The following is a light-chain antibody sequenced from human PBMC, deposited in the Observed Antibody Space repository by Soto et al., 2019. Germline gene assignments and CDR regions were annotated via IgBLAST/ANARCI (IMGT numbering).Light chain of an antibody. CDR2: GAS. V-gene: IGKV3-15*01. Sequence: EIVMTQSPATLSVSPGERATLSCRASQSVNNNLAWYQQKPGQAPRLPIYGASTRATGIPARFSGSGSGTEFTLTISSLQSEDFAVYYCQQFNNWPRTFGQGTKVEVK. CDR1: QSVNNN. J-gene: IGKJ1*01. CDR3: QQFNNWPRT.